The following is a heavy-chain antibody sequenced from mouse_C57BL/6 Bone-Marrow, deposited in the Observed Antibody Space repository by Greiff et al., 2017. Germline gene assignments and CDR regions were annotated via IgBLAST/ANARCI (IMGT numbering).Heavy chain of an antibody. CDR3: TRSAWSFDY. CDR2: IYPGNSDT. V-gene: IGHV1-5*01. CDR1: GYTFTSYW. J-gene: IGHJ2*01. Sequence: VQLQQSGTVLARPGASVKMSCKTSGYTFTSYWMHWVKQRPGQGLEWIGAIYPGNSDTSYNQKFTGKAKLTAVTSASTADMDLSSLTNEDSAVYYCTRSAWSFDYWGQGTTLTVSS.